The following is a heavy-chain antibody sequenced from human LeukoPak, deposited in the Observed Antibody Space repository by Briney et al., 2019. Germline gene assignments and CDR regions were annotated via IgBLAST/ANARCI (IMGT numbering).Heavy chain of an antibody. CDR2: ISGSGGST. J-gene: IGHJ4*02. Sequence: PGGSLRLSCAASGFTFSVYAMSWVRQAPGKGLEWVSGISGSGGSTYYADSVKGRFSISRDNSKNTLYLQINSLRAEDTAIYYCAKDMYTYGSLFDYWGQGTVVTVSS. V-gene: IGHV3-23*01. CDR3: AKDMYTYGSLFDY. D-gene: IGHD5-18*01. CDR1: GFTFSVYA.